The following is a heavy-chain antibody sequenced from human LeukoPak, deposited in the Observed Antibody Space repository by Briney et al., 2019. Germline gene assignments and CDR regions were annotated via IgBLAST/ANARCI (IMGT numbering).Heavy chain of an antibody. D-gene: IGHD5-12*01. CDR3: ARGSGYDYHY. V-gene: IGHV3-30-3*01. CDR1: GFTFSSYA. CDR2: VSFDGSNK. J-gene: IGHJ4*02. Sequence: GGSLRLSCAASGFTFSSYAMHWVRQAPGKGLEWVSVVSFDGSNKYYAGSVKGRFTISRDNSKNTLYLQMNSLRAEDTAVYYCARGSGYDYHYWGQGTLVTVSS.